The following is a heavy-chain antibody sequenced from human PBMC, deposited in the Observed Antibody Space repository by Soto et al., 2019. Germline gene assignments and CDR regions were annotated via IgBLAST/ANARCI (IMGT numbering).Heavy chain of an antibody. CDR2: IYPGDSDT. V-gene: IGHV5-51*01. CDR3: SRTPPPSILEWFPSWFDP. Sequence: GESLKISCKGSGYSFTSYWIGWVRQMPGKGLEWMGIIYPGDSDTRYSPSFQGQVTISADKSISTAYLQWSSLKASDTALFFFSRTPPPSILEWFPSWFDPWGQGTLVTVSS. CDR1: GYSFTSYW. D-gene: IGHD3-3*01. J-gene: IGHJ5*02.